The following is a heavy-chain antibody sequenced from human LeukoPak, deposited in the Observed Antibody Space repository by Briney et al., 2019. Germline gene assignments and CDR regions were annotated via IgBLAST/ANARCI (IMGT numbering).Heavy chain of an antibody. Sequence: SETLSLTCAVSGGSISSTDWWSWVRQPPGKGLEWIGEMYHSGSATYNPSLKSRVTISVDRSKNQFSLKLSSVTAADTAVYYCARGRLPAAIYAFDIWGQGTMVTVSS. CDR3: ARGRLPAAIYAFDI. D-gene: IGHD2-2*01. CDR2: MYHSGSA. V-gene: IGHV4-4*02. CDR1: GGSISSTDW. J-gene: IGHJ3*02.